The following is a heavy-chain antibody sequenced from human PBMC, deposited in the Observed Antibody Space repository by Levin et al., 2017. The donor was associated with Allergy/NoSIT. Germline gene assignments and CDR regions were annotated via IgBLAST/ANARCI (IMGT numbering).Heavy chain of an antibody. Sequence: ASVKVSCKTSGYTFTNYFITWERQAPGQGLEWMGWFSAYNGNTNYAQKYQGRVTMTADTSTSTAYMELRSLRSDDTAIYYCAREGCSGGNCYFDYWGQGTLVTVSS. J-gene: IGHJ4*02. CDR1: GYTFTNYF. CDR2: FSAYNGNT. D-gene: IGHD2-15*01. V-gene: IGHV1-18*01. CDR3: AREGCSGGNCYFDY.